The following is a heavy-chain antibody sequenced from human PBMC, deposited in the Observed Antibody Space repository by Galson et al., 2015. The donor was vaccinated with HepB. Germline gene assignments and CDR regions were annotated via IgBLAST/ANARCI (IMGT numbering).Heavy chain of an antibody. J-gene: IGHJ6*02. CDR2: ISSNNKYI. CDR1: GFTVSSNY. CDR3: VREGGSQKSYGMDV. V-gene: IGHV3-21*01. D-gene: IGHD2-15*01. Sequence: SLRLSCAASGFTVSSNYMSWVRQAPGKGLEWVSSISSNNKYIYYGDSVKGRFTISRDNAKNSLFLQMNSLRAEDTAVYYCVREGGSQKSYGMDVWGQGTTVTVSS.